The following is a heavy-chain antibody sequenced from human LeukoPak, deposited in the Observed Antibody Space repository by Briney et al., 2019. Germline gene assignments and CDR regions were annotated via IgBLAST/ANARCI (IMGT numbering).Heavy chain of an antibody. CDR3: AKDPSGGRGYYMDV. CDR1: GFTFSSYG. D-gene: IGHD3-10*01. CDR2: ISGSGGST. V-gene: IGHV3-23*01. J-gene: IGHJ6*03. Sequence: PGGSLRLSCAASGFTFSSYGMSWVRQAPGKGLEWVSAISGSGGSTYYADSVKGRFTISRDNSKNTLYLQMNSLRAEDTAVYYCAKDPSGGRGYYMDVWGKGTTVTISS.